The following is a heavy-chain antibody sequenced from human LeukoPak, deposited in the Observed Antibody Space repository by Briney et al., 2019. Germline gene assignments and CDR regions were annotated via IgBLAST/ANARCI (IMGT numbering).Heavy chain of an antibody. D-gene: IGHD6-19*01. Sequence: SETLSLTCTVSGGSISSYYWSWIRQPAGKGLEWIGRIYTSGSTNYNPSLKSRVTMSVDTSKNHFSLKLSSVTAADTAVYYCARGSGWYNYFDYWGQETLVTVSS. CDR2: IYTSGST. V-gene: IGHV4-4*07. CDR1: GGSISSYY. J-gene: IGHJ4*02. CDR3: ARGSGWYNYFDY.